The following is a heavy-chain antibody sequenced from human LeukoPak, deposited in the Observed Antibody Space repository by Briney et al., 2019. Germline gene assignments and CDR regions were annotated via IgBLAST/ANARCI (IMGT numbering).Heavy chain of an antibody. D-gene: IGHD2-15*01. CDR3: ARTVVVVAATISDYFDY. CDR2: ISAYNGNT. CDR1: GYTFTSYG. V-gene: IGHV1-18*01. J-gene: IGHJ4*02. Sequence: ASVKVSCKASGYTFTSYGISWVRLAPGQGLEWMGWISAYNGNTNYAQKLQGRVTMTTDTSTSTAYVELRSLRSDDTAVYYCARTVVVVAATISDYFDYWGQGTLVTVSS.